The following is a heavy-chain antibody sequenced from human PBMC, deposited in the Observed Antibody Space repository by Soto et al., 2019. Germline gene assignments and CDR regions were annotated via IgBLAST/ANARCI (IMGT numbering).Heavy chain of an antibody. CDR3: ARGRYGDY. CDR1: GYGFTTYG. CDR2: ISAHNGNT. V-gene: IGHV1-18*01. Sequence: QVHLVQSGAEVKKPGASVKVSCKGSGYGFTTYGITWVRQAPGQGLEWMAWISAHNGNTNYAQKRQGRVTVTRDTSTSTAYMELRSLRSDDTAMYYCARGRYGDYWGQGALVTVSS. J-gene: IGHJ4*02. D-gene: IGHD1-1*01.